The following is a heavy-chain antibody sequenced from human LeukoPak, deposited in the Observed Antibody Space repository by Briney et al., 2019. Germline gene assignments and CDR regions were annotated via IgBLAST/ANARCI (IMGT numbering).Heavy chain of an antibody. Sequence: ASVTVSCKASGYTFTGYYMHWVRQAPGQGLEWMGWINPNSGGTNYAQKFQERVTITRDMSTSTAYMELSSLRSEDTAVYYCAATQPTILGYCSSTSCYSSTGGWGQGTLVTVSS. CDR1: GYTFTGYY. D-gene: IGHD2-2*01. J-gene: IGHJ4*02. V-gene: IGHV1-2*02. CDR3: AATQPTILGYCSSTSCYSSTGG. CDR2: INPNSGGT.